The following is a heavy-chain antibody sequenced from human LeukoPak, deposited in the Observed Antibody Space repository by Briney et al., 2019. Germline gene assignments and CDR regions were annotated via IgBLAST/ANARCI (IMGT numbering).Heavy chain of an antibody. D-gene: IGHD3-10*01. CDR1: GYSISSGYY. CDR3: ALTLWLSLQPVFDY. CDR2: VYHSGST. V-gene: IGHV4-38-2*01. J-gene: IGHJ4*02. Sequence: SETLSLTCAVSGYSISSGYYWGWIRPPPGKGLEWIGSVYHSGSTYSNPSLRSRVTISVDTSKNQFSLKLSSVTAADTAVYYCALTLWLSLQPVFDYWGQGILVTVSS.